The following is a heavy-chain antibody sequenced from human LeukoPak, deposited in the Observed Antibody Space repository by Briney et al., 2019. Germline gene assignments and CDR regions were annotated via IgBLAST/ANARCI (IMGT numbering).Heavy chain of an antibody. Sequence: GGSLRLSCAASGFTFSSYWMHWLRQAPGKGLVWVSRINSDGTTSYADSVKGRFTISRDNAKNTLYLQMNSLRAEDTAVYYCARDGSLPDYWGQGTLVTVSS. CDR2: INSDGTT. CDR3: ARDGSLPDY. J-gene: IGHJ4*02. V-gene: IGHV3-74*01. CDR1: GFTFSSYW.